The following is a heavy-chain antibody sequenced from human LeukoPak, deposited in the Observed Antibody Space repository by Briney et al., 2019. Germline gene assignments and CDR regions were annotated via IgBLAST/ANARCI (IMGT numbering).Heavy chain of an antibody. J-gene: IGHJ4*02. V-gene: IGHV4-59*08. Sequence: ASETRSLTCTVSGGSVTSDYWSWIRQPPGKGLEWIGYMYYSGSTNYNPSLKSRVTISGDTSRNQFSLKLSSVTAADTAVYYCARRYCSSTSCPIDYWGQGTLVTVSS. CDR3: ARRYCSSTSCPIDY. CDR1: GGSVTSDY. CDR2: MYYSGST. D-gene: IGHD2-2*01.